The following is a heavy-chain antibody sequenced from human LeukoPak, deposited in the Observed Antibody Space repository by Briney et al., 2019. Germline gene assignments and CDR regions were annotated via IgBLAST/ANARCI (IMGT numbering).Heavy chain of an antibody. CDR3: AIPEGYCSGGSSYAPSN. V-gene: IGHV1-2*02. Sequence: GASVKVSCKASGHTSTGYYMHWVRQAPGQGLEWMGWINPNSGGTNYAQKFQGRVTMTRDTSISTAYMELSRLRSDDTAVYYCAIPEGYCSGGSSYAPSNWGQGTLVTVSS. J-gene: IGHJ4*02. CDR2: INPNSGGT. CDR1: GHTSTGYY. D-gene: IGHD2-15*01.